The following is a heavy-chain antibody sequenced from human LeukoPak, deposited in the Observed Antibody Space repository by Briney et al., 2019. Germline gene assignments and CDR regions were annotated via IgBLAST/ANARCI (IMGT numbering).Heavy chain of an antibody. CDR1: GYNFNTFW. CDR3: VRRRGSSWKGGFDY. Sequence: GESLKISCEGSGYNFNTFWIGWVRQKPGEGLEWVGIIYPGDSDTKYSPAVQGQVTISADKPITTAYLQWSGLKASDTAMYYCVRRRGSSWKGGFDYWGQGTLVTVSS. J-gene: IGHJ4*02. D-gene: IGHD6-13*01. V-gene: IGHV5-51*01. CDR2: IYPGDSDT.